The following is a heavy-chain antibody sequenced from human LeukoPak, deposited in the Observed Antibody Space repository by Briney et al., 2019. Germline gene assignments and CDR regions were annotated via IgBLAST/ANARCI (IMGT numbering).Heavy chain of an antibody. CDR3: AILPYHCSSASCQKEYYGMDV. J-gene: IGHJ6*02. V-gene: IGHV3-30*03. CDR2: ISYDGSNK. D-gene: IGHD2-2*01. CDR1: GFTFSSYD. Sequence: GRSLRLSCSASGFTFSSYDMHWVRQAPGKGLEWVAIISYDGSNKYYADSVKGRFTISRDNSKNTLYLQMNSLRAEDTAVYYCAILPYHCSSASCQKEYYGMDVWGQGTTVIVSS.